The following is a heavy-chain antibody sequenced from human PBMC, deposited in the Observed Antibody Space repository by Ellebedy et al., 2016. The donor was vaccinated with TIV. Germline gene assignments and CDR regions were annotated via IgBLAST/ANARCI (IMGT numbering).Heavy chain of an antibody. CDR1: GFTFSSYS. J-gene: IGHJ4*02. D-gene: IGHD6-13*01. Sequence: PGGSLRLSCAASGFTFSSYSMNWVRQAPGKGLGWVSSISSNSNYIYYADSVRGRFNISRDNAKKSLYLQMNSLRAEDTAVYYCARGAMAAAGDDYWGQGTLVTVSS. CDR2: ISSNSNYI. V-gene: IGHV3-21*01. CDR3: ARGAMAAAGDDY.